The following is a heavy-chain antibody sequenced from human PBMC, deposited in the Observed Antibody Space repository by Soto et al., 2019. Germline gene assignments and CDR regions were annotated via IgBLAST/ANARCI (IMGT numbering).Heavy chain of an antibody. Sequence: QVQLVQSGAEVRKPGSSLRVSCKSSGATFSTTGISWVRQAPGQGLEWMGGIIPLFGTTKYARKFQGRVSVTADESTNTVYMELNSVRPDDAAVYYCARASPVICGGDPYYRLASSFYSWGQGSLVIVSS. D-gene: IGHD2-21*02. V-gene: IGHV1-69*01. CDR3: ARASPVICGGDPYYRLASSFYS. CDR2: IIPLFGTT. CDR1: GATFSTTG. J-gene: IGHJ5*01.